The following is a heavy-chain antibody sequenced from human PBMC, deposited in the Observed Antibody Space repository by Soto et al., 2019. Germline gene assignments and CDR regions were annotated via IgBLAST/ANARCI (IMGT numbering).Heavy chain of an antibody. Sequence: PGESLKISCRGSGYSFTGYWIGWVRQMPGKGLEWMGIIYPGDSDTRYSPSFQGQVTISADKSISTAYLQWSSLKASDTAMYYCARPFYGEIGPFDIWGQGTMVTVSS. CDR3: ARPFYGEIGPFDI. D-gene: IGHD4-17*01. CDR2: IYPGDSDT. V-gene: IGHV5-51*01. CDR1: GYSFTGYW. J-gene: IGHJ3*02.